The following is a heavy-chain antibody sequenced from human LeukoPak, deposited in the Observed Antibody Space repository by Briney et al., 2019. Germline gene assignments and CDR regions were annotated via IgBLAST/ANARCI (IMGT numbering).Heavy chain of an antibody. J-gene: IGHJ1*01. V-gene: IGHV3-64*01. CDR3: ARDSIYCSSTSCYRYFQH. Sequence: PGGSLRLSCAASGFTFSSYAMHWVRQVPGKGLEYVSAISSNGGSTYYANSVKGRFTISRDNSKNTLYLQMGSLRAEDMAVYYCARDSIYCSSTSCYRYFQHWGQGTLVTVSS. D-gene: IGHD2-2*01. CDR1: GFTFSSYA. CDR2: ISSNGGST.